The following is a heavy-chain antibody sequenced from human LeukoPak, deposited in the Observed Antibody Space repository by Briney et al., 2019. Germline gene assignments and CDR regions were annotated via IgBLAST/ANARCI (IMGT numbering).Heavy chain of an antibody. J-gene: IGHJ6*02. CDR1: GFTFSRYA. V-gene: IGHV3-23*01. CDR3: AKRLMVRGVIITGMDV. D-gene: IGHD3-10*01. CDR2: ISGSGGST. Sequence: GGSLRLSCAASGFTFSRYAMSWVRQAPGKGLEWVSAISGSGGSTYYADSVKGRFTISRDNSKNTLYLQMNSLRAEDTAVYYCAKRLMVRGVIITGMDVWGQGTTVTVSS.